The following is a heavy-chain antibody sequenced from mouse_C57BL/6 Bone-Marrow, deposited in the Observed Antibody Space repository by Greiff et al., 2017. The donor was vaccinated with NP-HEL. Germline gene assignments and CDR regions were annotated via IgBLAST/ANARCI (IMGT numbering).Heavy chain of an antibody. Sequence: VKVVESGPGLVQPSQSLSITCTVSGFSFTSYGVHWVRQSPGKGLEWLGVIWSGGSTDYNAAFISRLSISKDNSKSQVFFKMNSLQADDTAIYYCARNGDDYDGPYYFDYWGQGTTLTVSS. V-gene: IGHV2-2*01. D-gene: IGHD2-4*01. CDR2: IWSGGST. CDR1: GFSFTSYG. CDR3: ARNGDDYDGPYYFDY. J-gene: IGHJ2*01.